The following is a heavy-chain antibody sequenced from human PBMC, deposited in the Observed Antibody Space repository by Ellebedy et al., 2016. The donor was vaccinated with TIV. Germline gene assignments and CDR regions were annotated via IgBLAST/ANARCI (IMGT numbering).Heavy chain of an antibody. CDR2: ISYDGSNR. J-gene: IGHJ4*02. V-gene: IGHV3-30*07. Sequence: PGGSLRLSCAASGFTFSSYVMHWVRQAPGKGLEWLAVISYDGSNRYYGDSVKGRFTISRDNSKNTLYLQMNSLRAEDTAVYYCARDMSYGDYDYWGQGTLVTVSS. D-gene: IGHD4-17*01. CDR3: ARDMSYGDYDY. CDR1: GFTFSSYV.